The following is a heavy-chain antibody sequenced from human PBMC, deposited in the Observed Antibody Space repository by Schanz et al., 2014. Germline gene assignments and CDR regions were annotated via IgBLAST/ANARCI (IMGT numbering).Heavy chain of an antibody. D-gene: IGHD4-17*01. CDR2: INSVGSNT. CDR3: ARKMKLGVYGGKGHDSLDI. Sequence: EVHLLESGGGLVQPGGSLRLSCAASGFGFSSYSMNWVRQDPGKGLVWVARINSVGSNTDYADSVTGRFTISRDNAKNTLYLQMNTLRAEDTAVYYCARKMKLGVYGGKGHDSLDIWGQGTMVTVSS. J-gene: IGHJ3*02. V-gene: IGHV3-74*02. CDR1: GFGFSSYS.